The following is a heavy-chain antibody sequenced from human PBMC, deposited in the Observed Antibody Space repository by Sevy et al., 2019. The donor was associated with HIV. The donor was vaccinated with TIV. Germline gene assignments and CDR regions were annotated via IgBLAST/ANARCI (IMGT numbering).Heavy chain of an antibody. D-gene: IGHD4-17*01. CDR3: ARDTLGYGGNPNLDLDL. CDR2: INSDGSTT. J-gene: IGHJ5*02. V-gene: IGHV3-74*01. Sequence: GGSLILSCVASGFSFSRYFMHWVRQAPGEGLVWVSRINSDGSTTNYEDSVEGRFIVSRDNAKKTLYLELHSLRVEDTATYYCARDTLGYGGNPNLDLDLWGQGTLVTVSS. CDR1: GFSFSRYF.